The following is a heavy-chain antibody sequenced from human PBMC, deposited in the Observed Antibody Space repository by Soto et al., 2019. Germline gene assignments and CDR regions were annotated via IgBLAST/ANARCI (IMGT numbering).Heavy chain of an antibody. CDR2: VTGSGGTT. CDR1: GFTFSAYA. Sequence: EVQVLESGGGLVQPGGSLRLTCAASGFTFSAYAMGWVRQAPGKGLEWVSTVTGSGGTTYYADSVKGRFTVSRDNSKNTLYLQMNSLRAEDTAVYYCVKDRRVQDVDNEPATPYWGQGNLVTVSS. V-gene: IGHV3-23*01. D-gene: IGHD1-1*01. CDR3: VKDRRVQDVDNEPATPY. J-gene: IGHJ4*02.